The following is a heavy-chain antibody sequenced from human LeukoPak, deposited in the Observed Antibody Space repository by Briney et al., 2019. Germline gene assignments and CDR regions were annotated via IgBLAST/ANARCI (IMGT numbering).Heavy chain of an antibody. Sequence: ASVKVSCKASGHTFTDHYMHWVQQAPGQGLEWLGWIKPDSGGINYAQNFQGRVTMTRDTSISTAYMELSRLRSDDTAVYYCARVGGGAAAVVFDIWGQGTMVTVSS. D-gene: IGHD6-13*01. V-gene: IGHV1-2*02. J-gene: IGHJ3*02. CDR2: IKPDSGGI. CDR1: GHTFTDHY. CDR3: ARVGGGAAAVVFDI.